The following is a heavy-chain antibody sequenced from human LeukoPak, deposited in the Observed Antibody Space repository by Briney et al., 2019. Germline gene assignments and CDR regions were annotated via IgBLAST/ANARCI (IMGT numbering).Heavy chain of an antibody. CDR2: MNPNSGNT. J-gene: IGHJ6*02. V-gene: IGHV1-8*02. Sequence: ASVKVSCKASGYTFTSYDINWVRQATGQGLEWMGWMNPNSGNTGYAQEFQGRVTMTRNTSISTAYMELSSLRSEDTAVYYCARGLIRNPTPMVRGVIISYYYYGMDVWGQGTTVTVSS. CDR1: GYTFTSYD. D-gene: IGHD3-10*01. CDR3: ARGLIRNPTPMVRGVIISYYYYGMDV.